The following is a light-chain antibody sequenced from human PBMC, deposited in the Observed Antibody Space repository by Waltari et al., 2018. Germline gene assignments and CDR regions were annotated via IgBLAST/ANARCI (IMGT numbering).Light chain of an antibody. Sequence: QSALTQPASVSGSPGQSITISCIGTSSDVGTYKYVSWYQRHPGKAPKLLIYDVSHRPSGVSNCFSGSKSGNTASLTISGLQAEDGADYYCSSYTSSTTLLVFGTGTKVTVL. CDR2: DVS. CDR3: SSYTSSTTLLV. V-gene: IGLV2-14*03. CDR1: SSDVGTYKY. J-gene: IGLJ1*01.